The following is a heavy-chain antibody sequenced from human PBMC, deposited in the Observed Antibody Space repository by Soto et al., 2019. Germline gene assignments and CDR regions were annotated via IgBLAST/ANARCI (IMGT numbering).Heavy chain of an antibody. J-gene: IGHJ4*02. Sequence: QVQLVQSGAEVKKPGSSVKVSCKASGYTFISYGISWVRQSPGQGLEWMGWISGYNGNTNYSQKLQGRFTMTTDTSTNTAYMELRSLRSDDTAVYYCARVSQAETYYDILTGYYGESHFAYWGQGTLVAVSS. CDR1: GYTFISYG. D-gene: IGHD3-9*01. CDR2: ISGYNGNT. V-gene: IGHV1-18*01. CDR3: ARVSQAETYYDILTGYYGESHFAY.